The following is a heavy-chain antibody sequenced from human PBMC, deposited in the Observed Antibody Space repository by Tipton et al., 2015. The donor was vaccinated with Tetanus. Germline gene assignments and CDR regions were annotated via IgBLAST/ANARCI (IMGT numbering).Heavy chain of an antibody. J-gene: IGHJ4*02. Sequence: SLRLSCAASGFTFNNYAMTWVRQAPGKGLEWVAAISYGGDNLHYADSIKGRFTISRDSPTTTVYLQMNSLTSDDTAVYYCARDRTGHYTTDYWGRGTLVTVSS. CDR2: ISYGGDNL. V-gene: IGHV3-30-3*01. CDR1: GFTFNNYA. D-gene: IGHD3/OR15-3a*01. CDR3: ARDRTGHYTTDY.